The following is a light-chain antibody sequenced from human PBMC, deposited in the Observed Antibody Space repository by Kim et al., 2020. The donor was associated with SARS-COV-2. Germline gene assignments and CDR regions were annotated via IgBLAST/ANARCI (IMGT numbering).Light chain of an antibody. J-gene: IGLJ3*02. Sequence: SSELTQDPAVSVALGQTVRLTCQGDSLRKCYATWYQQRPGQAPTLVLYGKYDRPSGIPDRFSGSASGNTASLTITGAQAEDEDDYYCRSRDSSGDNVVFG. V-gene: IGLV3-19*01. CDR2: GKY. CDR1: SLRKCY. CDR3: RSRDSSGDNVV.